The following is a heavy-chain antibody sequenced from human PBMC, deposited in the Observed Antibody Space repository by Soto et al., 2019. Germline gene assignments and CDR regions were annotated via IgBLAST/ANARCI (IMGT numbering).Heavy chain of an antibody. CDR2: IYWDDDK. D-gene: IGHD3-10*01. V-gene: IGHV2-5*02. Sequence: QITLKESGPTLVKPTQTLTLTCTFSGFSLSTSGVGVGWIRQPPGKALEWLALIYWDDDKRYSPSLKSRLTITKDTSKNQVVLTMTNMDPVDTATYYCAHSITYGSLWFGAPQQNWFDPWGQGTLVTVSS. CDR3: AHSITYGSLWFGAPQQNWFDP. J-gene: IGHJ5*02. CDR1: GFSLSTSGVG.